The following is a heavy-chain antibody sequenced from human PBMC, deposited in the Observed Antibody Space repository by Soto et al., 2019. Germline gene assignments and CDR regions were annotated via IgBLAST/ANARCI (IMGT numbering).Heavy chain of an antibody. J-gene: IGHJ6*02. CDR1: GYSFTSYW. V-gene: IGHV5-10-1*01. CDR3: ARLEETTGTTFFSYYYGMDV. Sequence: PGESLKISCKGSGYSFTSYWISWVRQMPGKGLEWMGRIDPSDSYTNYSPSFQGHVTISADKSISTAYLQWSSLKASDTAMYYCARLEETTGTTFFSYYYGMDVWGQGTTVTVSS. D-gene: IGHD1-1*01. CDR2: IDPSDSYT.